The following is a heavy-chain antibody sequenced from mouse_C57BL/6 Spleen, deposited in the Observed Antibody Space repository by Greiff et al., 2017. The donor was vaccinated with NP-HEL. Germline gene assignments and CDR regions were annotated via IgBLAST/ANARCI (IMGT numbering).Heavy chain of an antibody. CDR2: ISSGGSYT. CDR3: ARDYGSIPAWFAY. CDR1: GLTFSSYG. D-gene: IGHD1-1*01. Sequence: DVKLVESGGDLVKPGGSLKLSCAASGLTFSSYGMSWVRQTPDKRLEWVATISSGGSYTYYPDSVKGRFTISRDNAKNTLYLQMSSLKSEDTAMYYCARDYGSIPAWFAYWGQGTLVTVSA. V-gene: IGHV5-6*02. J-gene: IGHJ3*01.